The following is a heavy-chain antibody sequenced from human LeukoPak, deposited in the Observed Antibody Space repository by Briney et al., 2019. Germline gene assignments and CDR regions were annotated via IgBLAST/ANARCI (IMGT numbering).Heavy chain of an antibody. CDR2: ISGSGGRT. CDR1: GFTFSSYA. D-gene: IGHD5-18*01. Sequence: DPGGSLRLSCAASGFTFSSYAMSWVRQAPGKGLEWVSGISGSGGRTYYADSVKGRFTISRDNSKNTLYLQMNSLRAEDTAVYYCAKRGGAIQPRGPFDYWGQGTLVTVSS. CDR3: AKRGGAIQPRGPFDY. J-gene: IGHJ4*02. V-gene: IGHV3-23*01.